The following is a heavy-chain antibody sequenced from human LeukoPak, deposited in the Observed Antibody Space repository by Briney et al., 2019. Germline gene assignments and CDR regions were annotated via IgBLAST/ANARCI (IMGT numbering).Heavy chain of an antibody. J-gene: IGHJ4*02. CDR3: ATRRAPEYNWNDWSYSY. V-gene: IGHV1-24*01. CDR2: FGPEDGET. D-gene: IGHD1-1*01. Sequence: GASVKVSCKVSGYTLTELSMHWVRQAPGKGLEWMGGFGPEDGETIYAQKFQGRVTMTEDTSTDTAYMELSSLRSEDTAVYYCATRRAPEYNWNDWSYSYWGQGTLVTVSS. CDR1: GYTLTELS.